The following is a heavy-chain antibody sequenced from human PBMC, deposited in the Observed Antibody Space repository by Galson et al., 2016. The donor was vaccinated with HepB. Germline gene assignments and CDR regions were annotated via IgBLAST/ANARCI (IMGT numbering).Heavy chain of an antibody. D-gene: IGHD3-9*01. J-gene: IGHJ4*02. V-gene: IGHV3-9*01. CDR1: GFTFDEYA. Sequence: SLRLSCAVSGFTFDEYAMHWVRQAPGKGLEWVSGINWGGGLGYADSVKGRFTISRDNAKNSLYLQMNSLRPEDTALYYCAGGGSLVLRYFDWLLTFPDWGQGTLVTVSS. CDR2: INWGGGL. CDR3: AGGGSLVLRYFDWLLTFPD.